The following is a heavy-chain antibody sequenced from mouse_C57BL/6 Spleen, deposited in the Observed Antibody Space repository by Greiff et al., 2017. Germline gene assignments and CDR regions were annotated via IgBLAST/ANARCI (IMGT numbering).Heavy chain of an antibody. J-gene: IGHJ2*01. D-gene: IGHD2-5*01. CDR3: ARKTYSNYFDY. Sequence: EVHLVESGGGLVKPGGSLKLSCAASGFTFSDYGMHWVRQAPEKGLEWVAYISSGSSTIYYADTVKGRFTISRDNAKNTLFLQMTSLRSEDTAIYYCARKTYSNYFDYWGQGTTLTVSS. CDR2: ISSGSSTI. V-gene: IGHV5-17*01. CDR1: GFTFSDYG.